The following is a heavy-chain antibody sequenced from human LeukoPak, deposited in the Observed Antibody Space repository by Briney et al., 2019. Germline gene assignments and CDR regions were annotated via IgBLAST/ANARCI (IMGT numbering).Heavy chain of an antibody. CDR2: IIPILGIA. CDR3: ARDLNRKRAFDI. J-gene: IGHJ3*02. Sequence: SVKVSCKASGGTFSSYAISWVRQAPGQGLEWMGRIIPILGIANYAQKFQGRVTITADKSTSTAYMELSSLRSEDTAVYYCARDLNRKRAFDIWGQGTMVTVSS. CDR1: GGTFSSYA. V-gene: IGHV1-69*04. D-gene: IGHD1-14*01.